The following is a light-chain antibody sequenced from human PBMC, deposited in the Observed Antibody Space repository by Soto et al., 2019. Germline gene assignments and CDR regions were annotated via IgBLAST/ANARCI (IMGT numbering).Light chain of an antibody. J-gene: IGKJ1*01. CDR2: AAS. CDR3: QQSFIAPWT. CDR1: QSITGY. V-gene: IGKV1-39*01. Sequence: DIQMTQSPSSLSASVGDRVTITCRARQSITGYLNWYQQKPGKVPKLLIYAASTLQSGVPSRFSGGESGTDFTLTLSSLQAEDSATYYCQQSFIAPWTFGQGTKVEIK.